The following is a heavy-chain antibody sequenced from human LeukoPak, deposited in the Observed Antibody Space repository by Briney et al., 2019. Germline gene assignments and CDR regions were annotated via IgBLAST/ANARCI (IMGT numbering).Heavy chain of an antibody. CDR2: ISSIGGHT. CDR1: GLTFSSYA. J-gene: IGHJ4*02. CDR3: VKEYCSSGSCSFYFDY. V-gene: IGHV3-64D*06. D-gene: IGHD2-15*01. Sequence: GGSLTLSCSASGLTFSSYAMHWVRPPPGRGLEHVSGISSIGGHTHCAHSVKGRFTIARDNSTTTLYLQMSSLRAEDAAVYYCVKEYCSSGSCSFYFDYWGQGTLVTVSS.